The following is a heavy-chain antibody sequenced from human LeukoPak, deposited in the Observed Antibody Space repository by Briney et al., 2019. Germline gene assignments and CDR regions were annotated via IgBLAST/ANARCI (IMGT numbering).Heavy chain of an antibody. J-gene: IGHJ4*02. Sequence: GGSLRLSCAASGFTVSSNYMSWVRQAPGKGLEWVSVIYSGASTYYADSVKGRFTISRDNSKNTLYLQMNSLRAEDAAVYYCARGNWNYPFDYWGQGTLVTVSS. CDR1: GFTVSSNY. D-gene: IGHD1-7*01. V-gene: IGHV3-53*01. CDR2: IYSGAST. CDR3: ARGNWNYPFDY.